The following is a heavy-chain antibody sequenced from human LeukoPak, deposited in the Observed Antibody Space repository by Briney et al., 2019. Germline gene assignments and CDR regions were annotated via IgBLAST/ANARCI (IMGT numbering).Heavy chain of an antibody. CDR3: ARYQKGGGAFDI. V-gene: IGHV4-59*01. Sequence: SETLSLTCTVSGGSISSYYWSWIRQPPGKELEWIGYINYSGSTNYDPSLKSRVTISVDTSKNQFSLKLSSVTAADTAVYYCARYQKGGGAFDIWGQGTMVTVSS. J-gene: IGHJ3*02. CDR2: INYSGST. D-gene: IGHD2-2*01. CDR1: GGSISSYY.